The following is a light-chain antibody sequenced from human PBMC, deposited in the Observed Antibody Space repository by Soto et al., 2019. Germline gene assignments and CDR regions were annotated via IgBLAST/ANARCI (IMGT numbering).Light chain of an antibody. CDR3: KSYAGSNTDV. CDR2: EVV. CDR1: KSDIGVYDF. Sequence: QSVLTQPPSASGSPGQPGTISCTGTKSDIGVYDFVSWYQHHPGKAPRLIIYEVVQRPSGVPDRFSGSKSGNTASLTVSGLQAADEADYFCKSYAGSNTDVFGSGTKV. V-gene: IGLV2-8*01. J-gene: IGLJ6*01.